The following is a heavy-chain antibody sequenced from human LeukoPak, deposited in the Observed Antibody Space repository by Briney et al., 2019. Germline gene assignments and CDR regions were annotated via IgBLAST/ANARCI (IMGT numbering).Heavy chain of an antibody. J-gene: IGHJ3*02. CDR3: AKHIRQDSGGYGGLDAFYI. V-gene: IGHV3-23*01. CDR1: EFTFSIYA. CDR2: ISARDDRT. D-gene: IGHD4-17*01. Sequence: GGSLRLSCVSSEFTFSIYAKTWVRQAPGKGLEWVSAISARDDRTYYADSVKGRFTVSRDSSKNTVYLQMNSLRAEDTALYYCAKHIRQDSGGYGGLDAFYIWGQGTMVTVSS.